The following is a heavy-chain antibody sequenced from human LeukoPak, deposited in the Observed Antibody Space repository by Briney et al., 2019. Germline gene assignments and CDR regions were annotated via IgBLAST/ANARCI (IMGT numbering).Heavy chain of an antibody. CDR2: ISSSSSHI. J-gene: IGHJ4*02. CDR1: GFTYSSFS. D-gene: IGHD3-22*01. Sequence: KSGGSLRLSCAASGFTYSSFSMNWVRQAPGKGLEWVSSISSSSSHIYYADSVKGRFTISRDNSKNTLYLQMNSLRAEDTAVYYCAKDRDSSGYLEGYFDYWGQGTLVTVSS. CDR3: AKDRDSSGYLEGYFDY. V-gene: IGHV3-21*04.